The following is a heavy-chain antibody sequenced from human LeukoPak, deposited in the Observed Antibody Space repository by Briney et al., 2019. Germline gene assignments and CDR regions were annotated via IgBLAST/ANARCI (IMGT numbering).Heavy chain of an antibody. D-gene: IGHD2-21*02. V-gene: IGHV1-46*01. J-gene: IGHJ4*02. Sequence: ASVKVSCKASGYTFTSFYMHWVRQAPGKGLEWMGIINPSGGSTSYAQKFQGRVTMTRDTSTSTVYMELSSLRSEDTAVYYCARAGSDYCGGDCPKFDYWGQGTLVTVSS. CDR2: INPSGGST. CDR1: GYTFTSFY. CDR3: ARAGSDYCGGDCPKFDY.